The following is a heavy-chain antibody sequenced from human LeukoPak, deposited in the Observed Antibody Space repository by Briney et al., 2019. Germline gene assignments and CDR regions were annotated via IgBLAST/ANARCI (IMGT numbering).Heavy chain of an antibody. Sequence: GGSLRLSCAASGFTFSSYSMNWVRQAPGKGLEWVSYISSSSSTIYYADSVKGRFTISRDNAKNSLYLQMNSLRAEDTAVYYCAKVGYGSGYAEYFQHWGQGTLVTVSS. D-gene: IGHD3-10*01. CDR3: AKVGYGSGYAEYFQH. CDR2: ISSSSSTI. V-gene: IGHV3-48*04. J-gene: IGHJ1*01. CDR1: GFTFSSYS.